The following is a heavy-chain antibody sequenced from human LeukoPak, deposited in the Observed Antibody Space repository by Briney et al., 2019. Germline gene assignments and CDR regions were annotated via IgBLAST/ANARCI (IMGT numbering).Heavy chain of an antibody. CDR3: ARDRVMDV. V-gene: IGHV4-39*07. Sequence: SETLSLTCTVSGGSISSSSYYWGWIRQPPGKGLEWIGSIYYSGSTYYNPSLKSRVTISVDTSKNQFSLKLSSVTAADTAVYYCARDRVMDVWGKGTTVTISS. CDR2: IYYSGST. CDR1: GGSISSSSYY. J-gene: IGHJ6*03. D-gene: IGHD3-10*01.